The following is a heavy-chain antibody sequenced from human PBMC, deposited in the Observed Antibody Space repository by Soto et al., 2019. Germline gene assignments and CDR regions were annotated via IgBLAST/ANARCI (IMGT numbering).Heavy chain of an antibody. Sequence: GGSLSVSCAASGFIFSNAWINWVRQAPGKGLEWVGRVKSKTDGGTTDFAAPVKGRFAISRDDSKNMVYLEMNSLKTEDTAIYYCTTDSYMTNIIVRFDYWGHGTLVTVSS. CDR1: GFIFSNAW. J-gene: IGHJ4*01. CDR2: VKSKTDGGTT. V-gene: IGHV3-15*07. CDR3: TTDSYMTNIIVRFDY. D-gene: IGHD4-17*01.